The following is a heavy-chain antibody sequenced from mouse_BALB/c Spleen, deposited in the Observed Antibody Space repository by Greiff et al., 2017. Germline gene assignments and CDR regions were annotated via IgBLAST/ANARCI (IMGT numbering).Heavy chain of an antibody. CDR1: GYSITSDYA. V-gene: IGHV3-2*02. J-gene: IGHJ2*01. CDR2: ISYSGST. Sequence: EVKLVESGPGLVKPSQSLSLTCTVTGYSITSDYAWNWIRQFPGNKLEWMGYISYSGSTSYNPSLKSRISITRDTSKNQFFLQLNSVTTEDTATYYCARHGDGYPNFDYWGQGTTLTVSS. CDR3: ARHGDGYPNFDY. D-gene: IGHD2-3*01.